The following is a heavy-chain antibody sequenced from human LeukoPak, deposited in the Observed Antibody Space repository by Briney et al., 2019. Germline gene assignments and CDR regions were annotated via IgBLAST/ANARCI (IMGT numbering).Heavy chain of an antibody. Sequence: ASVKVSCKASGYTFTSYGISWVRQAPGQGLEWVGWISAYNGNTNYAQKLQGRVTMTTDTSTSTAYMELRSLRSDDTAVYYCARDYMYRSSWYPIDYWGQGTLVTVSS. V-gene: IGHV1-18*01. CDR1: GYTFTSYG. D-gene: IGHD6-13*01. J-gene: IGHJ4*02. CDR2: ISAYNGNT. CDR3: ARDYMYRSSWYPIDY.